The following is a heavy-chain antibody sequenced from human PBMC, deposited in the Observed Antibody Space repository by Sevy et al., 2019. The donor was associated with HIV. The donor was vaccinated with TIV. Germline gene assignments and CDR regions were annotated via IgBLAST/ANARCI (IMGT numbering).Heavy chain of an antibody. V-gene: IGHV3-15*01. Sequence: GGSRRLSFEASGFTFNNAWMSWVRQAPGKGLEGVGRIKSKIDGATRDFAATVKGRFAISRDDSKNTLYLQMNSLKTEDTAVYYCTAGVGTSDFDYWGRGVLVTVSS. CDR2: IKSKIDGATR. CDR3: TAGVGTSDFDY. D-gene: IGHD1-26*01. CDR1: GFTFNNAW. J-gene: IGHJ4*02.